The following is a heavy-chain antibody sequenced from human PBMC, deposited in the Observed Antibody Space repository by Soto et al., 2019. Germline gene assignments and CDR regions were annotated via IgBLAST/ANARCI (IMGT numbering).Heavy chain of an antibody. D-gene: IGHD1-26*01. Sequence: SETLSLTCTVSGGSISSSSYYWGWIRQPPGKGLEWIGSIYYSGSTYYNPSLKSRVTISVDTSKNQFSLKLSSVTAADTAVYYCARHLRSSGSYYILNYFDYWGQGTLVTVSS. CDR3: ARHLRSSGSYYILNYFDY. V-gene: IGHV4-39*01. J-gene: IGHJ4*02. CDR2: IYYSGST. CDR1: GGSISSSSYY.